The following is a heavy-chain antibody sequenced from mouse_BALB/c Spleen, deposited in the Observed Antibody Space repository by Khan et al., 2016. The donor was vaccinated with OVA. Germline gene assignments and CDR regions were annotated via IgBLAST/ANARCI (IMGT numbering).Heavy chain of an antibody. CDR3: AREGLRGVGLDY. J-gene: IGHJ4*01. CDR1: GYTFTSYD. D-gene: IGHD2-4*01. CDR2: IYPGDDSN. V-gene: IGHV1S56*01. Sequence: QVRLQQSGPELVKPGDLVKISCKASGYTFTSYDINWVKQRPGQGLEWIGWIYPGDDSNKYNEKFKGKATLTADKSSNTAYMQFSSLTSENSAVYFWAREGLRGVGLDYWGQGTSVTVSS.